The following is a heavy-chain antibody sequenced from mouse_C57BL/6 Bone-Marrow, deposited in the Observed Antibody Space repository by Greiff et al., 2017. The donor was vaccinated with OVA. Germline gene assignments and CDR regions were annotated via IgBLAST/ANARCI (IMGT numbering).Heavy chain of an antibody. J-gene: IGHJ1*03. CDR2: IWRGGST. CDR3: AKNKLLWYFDV. CDR1: GFSLTSYG. V-gene: IGHV2-5*01. Sequence: VKLVESGPGLVQPSQSLSITCTVSGFSLTSYGVHWVRQSPGKGLEWLGVIWRGGSTDYNAAFMSRLSITKDNSKSQVFFKMNSLQADDTAIYYCAKNKLLWYFDVWGTGTTVTVSS. D-gene: IGHD1-1*01.